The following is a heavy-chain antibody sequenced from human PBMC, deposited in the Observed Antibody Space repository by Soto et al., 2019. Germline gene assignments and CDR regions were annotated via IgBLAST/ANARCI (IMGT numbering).Heavy chain of an antibody. J-gene: IGHJ6*02. CDR2: IKSKTDGGTT. D-gene: IGHD2-2*02. Sequence: GGSLRLSCAASGFTFSNAWRXWVRQAPGKGLEWVGRIKSKTDGGTTDYAAPVKGRFTISRDGSKNTLYLQMNSLKTEDTAVYYCARGDIVVVPAAIYYYYGMDVWGQGTTVTVSS. CDR3: ARGDIVVVPAAIYYYYGMDV. V-gene: IGHV3-15*07. CDR1: GFTFSNAW.